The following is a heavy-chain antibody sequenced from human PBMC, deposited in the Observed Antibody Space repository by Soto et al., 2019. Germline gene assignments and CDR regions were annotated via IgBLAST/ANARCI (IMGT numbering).Heavy chain of an antibody. D-gene: IGHD4-4*01. CDR3: VRGGSNYAS. Sequence: EVQLVESGGGLVQPGGSLRLSCTASGFTFSDSWMTWVRQAQGQGLEWVARIKPDESEKKYADSVKGRFSIARDNAKNSMYLQMDSLRGEDTAVYYCVRGGSNYASWGQGTLVAVSS. CDR1: GFTFSDSW. V-gene: IGHV3-7*01. CDR2: IKPDESEK. J-gene: IGHJ5*02.